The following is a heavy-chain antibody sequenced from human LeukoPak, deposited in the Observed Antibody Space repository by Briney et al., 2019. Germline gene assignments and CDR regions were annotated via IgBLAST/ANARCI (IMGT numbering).Heavy chain of an antibody. J-gene: IGHJ4*02. CDR1: GYTFTGYY. CDR2: INPNSGGA. CDR3: ARGNTLPYSSGPDY. D-gene: IGHD6-19*01. Sequence: ASVKVSCKASGYTFTGYYMHWVRQAPGQGLEWMGWINPNSGGANYAQKFQGRVTMTRDTSISTAYMELSRLRSDDTAVYYCARGNTLPYSSGPDYWGQGTLVTVSS. V-gene: IGHV1-2*02.